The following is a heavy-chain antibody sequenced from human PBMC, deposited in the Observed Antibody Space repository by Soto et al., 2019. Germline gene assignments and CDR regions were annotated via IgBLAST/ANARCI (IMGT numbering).Heavy chain of an antibody. CDR2: VHHSWGS. J-gene: IGHJ6*02. D-gene: IGHD3-10*01. CDR1: GGSISSYY. CDR3: ARQGFGPLHGVVDV. Sequence: QVQLQESGPGLVKHSETLSLSCTVSGGSISSYYWSWFRQSPGKRMEWIGYVHHSWGSSYNPSLPSQVAISLDTSKSQFPLKVTCVTPTDTAVYYCARQGFGPLHGVVDVWGQGTTVTVSS. V-gene: IGHV4-59*08.